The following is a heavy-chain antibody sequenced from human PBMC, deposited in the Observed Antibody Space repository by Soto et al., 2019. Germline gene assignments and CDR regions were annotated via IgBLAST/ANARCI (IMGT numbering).Heavy chain of an antibody. Sequence: QVQLVESGGGVVQPGRSLRLSCAASGFTFSSYAMHWVRQAPGKGLEWVAVISYDGSNKYYADSVKGRFTISRDNSKNTLYLQMNSRRAEDTTVYYCARVYGMDVWGQGTTVTVSS. J-gene: IGHJ6*02. V-gene: IGHV3-30-3*01. CDR1: GFTFSSYA. CDR2: ISYDGSNK. CDR3: ARVYGMDV.